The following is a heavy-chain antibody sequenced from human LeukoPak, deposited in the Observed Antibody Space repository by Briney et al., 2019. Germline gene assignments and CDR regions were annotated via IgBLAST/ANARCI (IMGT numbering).Heavy chain of an antibody. J-gene: IGHJ5*02. CDR2: ISHDGGSE. CDR1: GFTIGNYG. CDR3: AKDWGSSGWYNWFDP. D-gene: IGHD6-19*01. Sequence: GGSLRLSCVVSGFTIGNYGMHWVRQAPDKGLEWVAMISHDGGSEHYGDSVKGRFTTSRDISKNTLYLHMSSLRVEDTAVYYCAKDWGSSGWYNWFDPWGKGTLVTVSS. V-gene: IGHV3-30*18.